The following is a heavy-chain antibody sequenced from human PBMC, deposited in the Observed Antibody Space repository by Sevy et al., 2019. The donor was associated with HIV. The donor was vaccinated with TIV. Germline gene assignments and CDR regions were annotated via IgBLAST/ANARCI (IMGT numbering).Heavy chain of an antibody. CDR2: INRNSDVT. D-gene: IGHD2-2*02. Sequence: ASVKVSCETSGYRFTDYYIHWVRQAPGQGLEWMGWINRNSDVTKSAKKFQDRVIMTKDTSIRTVYMELRGLTFDDSVVYYCARDQEFCNTTTCYSGLDNWGHGSLVTVSS. CDR3: ARDQEFCNTTTCYSGLDN. J-gene: IGHJ4*01. CDR1: GYRFTDYY. V-gene: IGHV1-2*02.